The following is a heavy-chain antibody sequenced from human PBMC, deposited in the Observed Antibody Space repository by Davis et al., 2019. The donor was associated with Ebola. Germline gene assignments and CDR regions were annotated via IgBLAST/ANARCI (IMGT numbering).Heavy chain of an antibody. CDR3: ATVPISYRPGYMDV. D-gene: IGHD3-3*01. CDR1: GFTFSTYA. J-gene: IGHJ6*03. CDR2: ITGSGGST. Sequence: GESLKISCAASGFTFSTYAMSWVRQAPGKGLEWVSGITGSGGSTYYTDSVKGRFTISRDNSKNTLYLQLNSLRAEDTAVYYCATVPISYRPGYMDVWGKGTTVTVSS. V-gene: IGHV3-23*01.